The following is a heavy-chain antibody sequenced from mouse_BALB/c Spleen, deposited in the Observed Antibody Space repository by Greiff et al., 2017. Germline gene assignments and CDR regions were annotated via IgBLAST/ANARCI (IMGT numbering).Heavy chain of an antibody. CDR2: IDPANGNT. V-gene: IGHV14-3*02. D-gene: IGHD2-2*01. CDR1: GFNIKDTY. Sequence: VHVKQSGAELVKPGASVKLSCTASGFNIKDTYMHWVKQRPEQGLEWIGRIDPANGNTKYDPKFQGKATITADTSSNTAYLQLSSLTSEDTAVYYCARRIYYGYDGFAYWGQGTLVTVSA. J-gene: IGHJ3*01. CDR3: ARRIYYGYDGFAY.